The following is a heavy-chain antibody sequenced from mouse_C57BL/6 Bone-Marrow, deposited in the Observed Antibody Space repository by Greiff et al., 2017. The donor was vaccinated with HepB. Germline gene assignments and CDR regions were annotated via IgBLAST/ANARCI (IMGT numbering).Heavy chain of an antibody. CDR3: ARPYDGYWYFDV. Sequence: QVQLKQSGPELVKPGASVKISCKASGYAFSSSWMNWVKQRPGKGLEWIGRIYPGDGDTNYNGKFKGKATLTADKSSSTAYMQLSSLTSEDSAVYFCARPYDGYWYFDVWGTGTTVTVSS. CDR1: GYAFSSSW. V-gene: IGHV1-82*01. CDR2: IYPGDGDT. J-gene: IGHJ1*03. D-gene: IGHD2-3*01.